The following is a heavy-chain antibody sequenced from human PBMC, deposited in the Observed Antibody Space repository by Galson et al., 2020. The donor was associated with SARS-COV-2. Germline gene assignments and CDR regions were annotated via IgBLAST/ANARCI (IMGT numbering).Heavy chain of an antibody. CDR2: IYSSGST. V-gene: IGHV4-31*03. J-gene: IGHJ4*02. D-gene: IGHD3-22*01. CDR1: GDSISSDGYY. Sequence: SETLSLTCTVSGDSISSDGYYWSWIRQLPGKGLEWIGYIYSSGSTYYNSSLKSRVTISIDTSKNQFSRKLNSVTAADTAVYYCARSGYYDRRYFDYWGQGTLVTVSS. CDR3: ARSGYYDRRYFDY.